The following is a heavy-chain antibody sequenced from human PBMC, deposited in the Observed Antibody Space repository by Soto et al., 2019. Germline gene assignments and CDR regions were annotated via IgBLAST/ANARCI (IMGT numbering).Heavy chain of an antibody. CDR1: GFTFSSSA. CDR3: ARGGYSYGYVDSHFDY. CDR2: IVVGNNNT. Sequence: GASVKVSCKASGFTFSSSAVHWVRQARGQRHEWIGWIVVGNNNTNYAQKLQGWVTMTRDTSISTAYMELSRLRSDDTAVYYCARGGYSYGYVDSHFDYWGQGTLVTVSS. D-gene: IGHD5-18*01. V-gene: IGHV1-58*01. J-gene: IGHJ4*02.